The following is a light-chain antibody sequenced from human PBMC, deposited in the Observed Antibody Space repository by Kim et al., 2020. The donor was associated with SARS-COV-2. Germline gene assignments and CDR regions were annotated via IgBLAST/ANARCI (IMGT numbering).Light chain of an antibody. J-gene: IGKJ2*03. V-gene: IGKV1-33*01. CDR3: QQYDNLPRGS. CDR2: DAS. Sequence: ASVGDRVTITCQASQDISNYLNWYQQKPGKAPKLLIYDASNLETGVPSRFSGSGSGTDFTFTISSLQPEDIATYYCQQYDNLPRGSFGQGTKLEI. CDR1: QDISNY.